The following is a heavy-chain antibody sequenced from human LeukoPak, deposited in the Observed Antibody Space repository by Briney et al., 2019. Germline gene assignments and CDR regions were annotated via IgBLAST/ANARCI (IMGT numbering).Heavy chain of an antibody. J-gene: IGHJ4*02. CDR2: ISAYNGNT. D-gene: IGHD4-17*01. CDR1: GYTFTNYA. V-gene: IGHV1-18*01. CDR3: ARALTTVTKGSFDY. Sequence: GASVKVSCKASGYTFTNYAMNWVRQAPGQGLEWMGWISAYNGNTNYAQKLQGRVTMTTDTSTSTAYMELRSLRSDDTAVYYCARALTTVTKGSFDYWGQGTLVTVSS.